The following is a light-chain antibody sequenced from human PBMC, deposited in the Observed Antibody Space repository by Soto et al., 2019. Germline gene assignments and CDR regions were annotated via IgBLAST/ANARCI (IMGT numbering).Light chain of an antibody. CDR2: GAS. CDR3: QQYDTSPPRYT. Sequence: EIVSPESPVTLSVSPGSRATLSCSTSQRVSSNVAWYQQKPGQAPRLLIYGASTRATGIPDRFSGSGSGTDFTLTISRLEPDDVAVYYCQQYDTSPPRYTLCQGTKVDIK. CDR1: QRVSSN. J-gene: IGKJ2*01. V-gene: IGKV3-15*01.